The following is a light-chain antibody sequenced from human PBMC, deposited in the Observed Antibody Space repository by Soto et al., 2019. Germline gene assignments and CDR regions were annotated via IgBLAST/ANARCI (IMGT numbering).Light chain of an antibody. V-gene: IGLV2-14*01. Sequence: QSALTQPASVSGSPGQSITISCTGTSSDVGGYNYVSWYQQHPGKAPKLIIYEVSNRPSGVSNRFSGAKSGNTSSLTISGRQAEDEAAYYCSSYTDSTALYVLFGGGTQLTVL. CDR2: EVS. J-gene: IGLJ2*01. CDR3: SSYTDSTALYVL. CDR1: SSDVGGYNY.